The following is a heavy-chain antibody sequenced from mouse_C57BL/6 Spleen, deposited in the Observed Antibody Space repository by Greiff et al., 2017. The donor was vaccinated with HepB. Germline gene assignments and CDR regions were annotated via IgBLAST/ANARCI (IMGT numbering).Heavy chain of an antibody. CDR2: IDPSDSYT. D-gene: IGHD2-4*01. V-gene: IGHV1-50*01. J-gene: IGHJ3*01. CDR1: GYTFTSYW. CDR3: ARRDYDYLFAY. Sequence: QVQLKQPGAELVKPGASVKLSCKASGYTFTSYWMQWVKQRPGQGLEWIGEIDPSDSYTNYNQKFKGKATLTVDTSSSTAYMQLSSLTSEDSAVYYCARRDYDYLFAYWGQGTLVTVSA.